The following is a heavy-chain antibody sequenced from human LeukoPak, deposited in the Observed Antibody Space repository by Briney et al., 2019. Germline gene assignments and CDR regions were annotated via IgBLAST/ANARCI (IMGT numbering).Heavy chain of an antibody. CDR1: GYTFTSYD. CDR2: MNPNSGNT. Sequence: GASVKVSCKASGYTFTSYDINWVRQATGQGLEWMGWMNPNSGNTDYAQKFQGRVTMTRNTSISTAYMELSSLRSEDTAVYYCARGSSYCSGGSCYGYWGQGTLVTVSS. V-gene: IGHV1-8*01. J-gene: IGHJ4*02. D-gene: IGHD2-15*01. CDR3: ARGSSYCSGGSCYGY.